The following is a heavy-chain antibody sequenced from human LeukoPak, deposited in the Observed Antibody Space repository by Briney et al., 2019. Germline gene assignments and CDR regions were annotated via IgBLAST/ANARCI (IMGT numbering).Heavy chain of an antibody. CDR3: ARGTPPDYDYVWGSYRPNGYFDY. CDR2: INPNSGGT. D-gene: IGHD3-16*02. Sequence: ASVKVSCKASGYTFTGYYMHWVRQAPGQGLEWMGWINPNSGGTNYAQKFQGRVTMTRDTSISTAYMELSRLRSDDTAVYYCARGTPPDYDYVWGSYRPNGYFDYWGQGTLVTVSS. CDR1: GYTFTGYY. J-gene: IGHJ4*02. V-gene: IGHV1-2*02.